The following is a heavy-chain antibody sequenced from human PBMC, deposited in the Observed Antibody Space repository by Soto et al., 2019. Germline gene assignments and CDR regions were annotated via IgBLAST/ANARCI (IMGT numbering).Heavy chain of an antibody. CDR2: IYYSGSA. D-gene: IGHD2-21*02. J-gene: IGHJ6*02. CDR1: GGSISSYY. V-gene: IGHV4-59*01. CDR3: ARGLAYCGGDCPTGVDYYYYYGMDV. Sequence: SETLSLTCTVSGGSISSYYWSWIRQPPGKGLEWIGYIYYSGSANYNPSLKSRVTISVDTSKNQFSLKLSSVTAADTAVYYCARGLAYCGGDCPTGVDYYYYYGMDVWGQGTTVTVSS.